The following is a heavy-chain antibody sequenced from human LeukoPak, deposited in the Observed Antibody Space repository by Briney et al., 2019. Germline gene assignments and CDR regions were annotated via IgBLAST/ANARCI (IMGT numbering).Heavy chain of an antibody. CDR2: ISGSGGST. CDR1: GFTFSSYS. CDR3: AKHGSSGWYFPDAFDI. D-gene: IGHD6-19*01. V-gene: IGHV3-23*01. Sequence: GGSLRLSCAASGFTFSSYSMNWVRQAPGKGLEWVSAISGSGGSTYYADSVKGRFTISRDNSKNTLYLQMNSLRAEDTAVYYCAKHGSSGWYFPDAFDIWGQGTMVTVSS. J-gene: IGHJ3*02.